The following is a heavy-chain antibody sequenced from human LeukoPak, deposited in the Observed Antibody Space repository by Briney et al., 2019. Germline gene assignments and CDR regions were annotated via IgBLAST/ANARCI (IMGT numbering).Heavy chain of an antibody. J-gene: IGHJ4*02. CDR1: GYTFTGYY. D-gene: IGHD3-22*01. V-gene: IGHV1-2*02. CDR2: INPNSGGT. Sequence: VASVKVSCKASGYTFTGYYMHWVRQAPGQGLEWMGWINPNSGGTNYAQKFQGRVTMTRDTSISTAYMELSRLRSDDTAVYYCARAPVYDSSGYYAGVDYWGQGTLVTVSS. CDR3: ARAPVYDSSGYYAGVDY.